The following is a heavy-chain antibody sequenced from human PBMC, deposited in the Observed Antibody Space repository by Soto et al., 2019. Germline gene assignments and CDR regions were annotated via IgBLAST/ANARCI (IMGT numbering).Heavy chain of an antibody. Sequence: XSVKFSCKASVYTFINQGISWVRQAPGQGLEWMGWISAYNGNTNYAQRLQGRVTMTTDTSTSTVYMELRSLRFDDTAVYYCARDLTVTTEAAGYWGQGTLVTVSS. V-gene: IGHV1-18*01. CDR3: ARDLTVTTEAAGY. CDR1: VYTFINQG. CDR2: ISAYNGNT. J-gene: IGHJ4*02. D-gene: IGHD4-17*01.